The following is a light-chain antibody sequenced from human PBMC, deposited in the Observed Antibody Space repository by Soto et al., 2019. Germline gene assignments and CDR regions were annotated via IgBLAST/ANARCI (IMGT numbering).Light chain of an antibody. CDR1: QSVSSN. Sequence: EIVMTQSPSTLSVSLGERATLSCRASQSVSSNLAWYQQKPGQAPSLLIYGASNRATGIPDRFSGSGSATDFTLTTSRREPEDFALYYCRQYGDSPITFGQGTRLEIK. CDR3: RQYGDSPIT. CDR2: GAS. J-gene: IGKJ5*01. V-gene: IGKV3-20*01.